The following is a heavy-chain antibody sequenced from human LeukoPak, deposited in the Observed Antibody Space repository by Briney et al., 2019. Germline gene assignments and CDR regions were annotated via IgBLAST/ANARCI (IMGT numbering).Heavy chain of an antibody. D-gene: IGHD6-13*01. Sequence: GGSLRLSCAASGFTFSSYWMSWVRQAPGKGLEWVSYISSSGNTIYYADSVKGRFTISRDNAKNSLYLQMNSLRAEDTAVYYCARPHQYSSSWYGSVYFDYWGQGTLVTVSS. V-gene: IGHV3-48*04. CDR3: ARPHQYSSSWYGSVYFDY. CDR2: ISSSGNTI. CDR1: GFTFSSYW. J-gene: IGHJ4*02.